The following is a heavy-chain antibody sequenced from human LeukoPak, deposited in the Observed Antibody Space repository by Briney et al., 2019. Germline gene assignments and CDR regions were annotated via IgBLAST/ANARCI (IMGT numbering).Heavy chain of an antibody. CDR1: GFTFSSYG. J-gene: IGHJ4*02. D-gene: IGHD3-10*01. CDR2: IWYDGSNK. CDR3: ARGRRDYYGSGSYLSHFDY. V-gene: IGHV3-33*01. Sequence: GGSLRLSCAASGFTFSSYGRHWVRKAPGKGLEWVAVIWYDGSNKYYADSVKGRFTISRDNSKNTLYLQMNSLRAEDTAVYYCARGRRDYYGSGSYLSHFDYWGQGTLVTVSS.